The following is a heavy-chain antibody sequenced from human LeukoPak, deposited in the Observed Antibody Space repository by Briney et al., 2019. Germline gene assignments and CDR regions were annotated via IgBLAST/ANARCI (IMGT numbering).Heavy chain of an antibody. J-gene: IGHJ6*03. Sequence: VKVSCKASGGTFSSYAISWVRQAPGQGLEWMGGIIPIFGTANYAQKFQGRVTITADESTSTAYMELSSLRSEDTAVYYCARDPSVKYYMDVWGKGTTVTVSS. V-gene: IGHV1-69*01. CDR2: IIPIFGTA. D-gene: IGHD4-17*01. CDR3: ARDPSVKYYMDV. CDR1: GGTFSSYA.